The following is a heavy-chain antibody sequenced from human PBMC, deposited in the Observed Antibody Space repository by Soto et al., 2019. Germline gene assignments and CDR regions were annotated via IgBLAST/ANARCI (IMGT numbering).Heavy chain of an antibody. V-gene: IGHV3-33*01. CDR1: GLTFSSYG. Sequence: QVQLVESGGGVVQPGRSLRLSCAASGLTFSSYGMHWVRQAPGKGLEWVAVIWYEGSNKYYADSVKGRFTISRDNPKNTLSLQMNSQRAEDTAVASYARESDLGSWDYWGQGTMVTVAS. CDR3: ARESDLGSWDY. D-gene: IGHD7-27*01. J-gene: IGHJ4*02. CDR2: IWYEGSNK.